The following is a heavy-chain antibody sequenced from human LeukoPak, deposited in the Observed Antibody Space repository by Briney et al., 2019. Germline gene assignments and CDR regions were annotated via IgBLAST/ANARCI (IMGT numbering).Heavy chain of an antibody. CDR3: AVECGLTGTDY. CDR2: MKLNSGNT. Sequence: AWVKVSCQAYGYTFTSYDINWVRHATGQGLEWMGWMKLNSGNTGYAQEFQGRVTINKNTSIGSAYMDLSSLRSEDTAVYYCAVECGLTGTDYWGQGTLVTVSS. CDR1: GYTFTSYD. J-gene: IGHJ4*02. D-gene: IGHD1-20*01. V-gene: IGHV1-8*03.